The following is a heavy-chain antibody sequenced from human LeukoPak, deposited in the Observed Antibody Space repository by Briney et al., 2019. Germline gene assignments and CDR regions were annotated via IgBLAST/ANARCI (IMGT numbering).Heavy chain of an antibody. Sequence: PGRSLRLSCAASGFTFSSYGMHWVRQAPGKGLEWVAVISYDGSNKYYADSVKGRFTIPRDNSKNTLYLQMNSLRAEDTAVYYCAKDGGYYGMDVWGQGTTVTVSS. D-gene: IGHD3-16*01. CDR2: ISYDGSNK. CDR1: GFTFSSYG. V-gene: IGHV3-30*18. J-gene: IGHJ6*02. CDR3: AKDGGYYGMDV.